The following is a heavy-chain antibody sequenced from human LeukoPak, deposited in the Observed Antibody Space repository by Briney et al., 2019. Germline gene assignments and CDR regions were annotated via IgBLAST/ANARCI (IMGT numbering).Heavy chain of an antibody. CDR2: ISYDGSNK. D-gene: IGHD5-12*01. Sequence: GGSLRLSCAASGFTFSSYGMHWVRQAPGKGLEWVAVISYDGSNKYYADSVKGRFTISRDNSKNTLYLQMNSLRAEDTAFYYCAINGGGDSGYGNFDYWGQGTLVTVSS. J-gene: IGHJ4*02. V-gene: IGHV3-30*03. CDR1: GFTFSSYG. CDR3: AINGGGDSGYGNFDY.